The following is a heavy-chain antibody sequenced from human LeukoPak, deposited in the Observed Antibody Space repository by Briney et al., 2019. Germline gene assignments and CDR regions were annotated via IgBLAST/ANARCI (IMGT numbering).Heavy chain of an antibody. V-gene: IGHV4-4*07. CDR2: IETSGCT. CDR3: SRDRGRSRWYYFDY. CDR1: GGSISSYY. D-gene: IGHD6-19*01. J-gene: IGHJ4*02. Sequence: SETLSLTCTVSGGSISSYYLSWIRHPAGKGPEGIGRIETSGCTNYNPSLMSQVTMSVVTSKDQFSLKLSSVTAACTALFLFSRDRGRSRWYYFDYWGQGTLVTVSS.